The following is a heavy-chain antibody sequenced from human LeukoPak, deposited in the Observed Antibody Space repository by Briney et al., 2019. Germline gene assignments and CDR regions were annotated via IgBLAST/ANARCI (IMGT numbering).Heavy chain of an antibody. Sequence: PGGSLRLSCAASGFTFDYSAMTWVRQAPEKGLEWVSTIDTGDITFYANSVEGRFNISRDNSNNALFLQMNRLGDEDTAIYYCVKGGFTYYDDWGQGTLVTVSS. CDR2: IDTGDIT. CDR3: VKGGFTYYDD. D-gene: IGHD3-22*01. V-gene: IGHV3-23*01. CDR1: GFTFDYSA. J-gene: IGHJ4*02.